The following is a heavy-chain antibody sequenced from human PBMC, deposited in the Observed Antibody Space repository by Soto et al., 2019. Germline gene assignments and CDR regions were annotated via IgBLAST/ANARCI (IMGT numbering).Heavy chain of an antibody. J-gene: IGHJ4*02. D-gene: IGHD3-9*01. CDR2: ISGSGGST. V-gene: IGHV3-23*01. CDR3: AKDLPRAHRYFDWLSHPPQFDY. Sequence: GGSLRLSCAASGFTFSSYAMSWVRQAPGKGLEWVSAISGSGGSTYYADSVKGRFTISRDNSKNTLYLQMNSLRAEDTAVYYCAKDLPRAHRYFDWLSHPPQFDYWGQGTLVTVSS. CDR1: GFTFSSYA.